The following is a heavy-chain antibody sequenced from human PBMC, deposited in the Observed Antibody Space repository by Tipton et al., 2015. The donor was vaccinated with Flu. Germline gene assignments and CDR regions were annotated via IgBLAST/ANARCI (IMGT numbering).Heavy chain of an antibody. CDR1: GGSISSSSYY. J-gene: IGHJ4*02. D-gene: IGHD5-24*01. Sequence: GLVKPSETLSLTCTVSGGSISSSSYYWGWIRQPPGKGLEWIGSIYYSGSTNYNPSLKSRVTISVDTSKNQFSLKLSSVTAADTAVYYCARRGWRWLQLLLAYWGQGTLVTVSS. CDR3: ARRGWRWLQLLLAY. CDR2: IYYSGST. V-gene: IGHV4-39*07.